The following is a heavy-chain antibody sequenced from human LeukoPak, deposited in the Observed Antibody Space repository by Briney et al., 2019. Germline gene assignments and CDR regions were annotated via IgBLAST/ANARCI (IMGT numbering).Heavy chain of an antibody. Sequence: GGSLRLSCAASGXTFSSYWMSWVRQAPGKGLEWVAKIKEDGSDKYYVDSVKGRFTISRDNAKNSLYLRMNSLRAEDTAVYFCARHGGGWSNYFDPWGQGTLVTVTS. J-gene: IGHJ5*02. D-gene: IGHD6-19*01. CDR2: IKEDGSDK. CDR1: GXTFSSYW. V-gene: IGHV3-7*04. CDR3: ARHGGGWSNYFDP.